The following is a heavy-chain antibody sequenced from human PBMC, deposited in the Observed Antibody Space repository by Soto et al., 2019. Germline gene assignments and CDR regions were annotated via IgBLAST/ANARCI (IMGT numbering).Heavy chain of an antibody. Sequence: EVQLLESGGGLVQPGGSLRLSCTASEFTFSNYAMSWVRQAPGKWREWVSAISASGAATYYVDSVKGRFPISRDNSKNPLYVQMNSLRAEDTGVYYCARCAVLSTTSGGWCNWFDPWGQGTLVTVSS. CDR1: EFTFSNYA. V-gene: IGHV3-23*01. CDR2: ISASGAAT. J-gene: IGHJ5*02. D-gene: IGHD2-21*01. CDR3: ARCAVLSTTSGGWCNWFDP.